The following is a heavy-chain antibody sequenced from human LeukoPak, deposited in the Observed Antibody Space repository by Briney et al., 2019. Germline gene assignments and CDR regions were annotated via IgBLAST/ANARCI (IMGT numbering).Heavy chain of an antibody. J-gene: IGHJ4*02. Sequence: SETLSLTCTVSGGSVSSGGYFWRWIRQPPGKGLEWIGYIYYSGNTNYNPSLKSRVTISVDTSKNQFSLKLSSVTAADTAVYYCARAVRGLTPYFDYWGQGTLVTVSS. CDR1: GGSVSSGGYF. CDR3: ARAVRGLTPYFDY. V-gene: IGHV4-61*08. CDR2: IYYSGNT. D-gene: IGHD6-19*01.